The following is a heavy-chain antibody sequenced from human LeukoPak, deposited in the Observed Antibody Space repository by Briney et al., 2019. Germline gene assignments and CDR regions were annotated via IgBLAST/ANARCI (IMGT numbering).Heavy chain of an antibody. J-gene: IGHJ4*02. Sequence: GGSLRLSCAASGFTFSSYWMHWVRQAPGKGLVWVSRINSDGSSTSYADSVKGRFTISRDNAKNTLYPQMNSLRAEDTAVYYCARAGYSSRGDYFDYWGQGTLVTVSS. V-gene: IGHV3-74*01. CDR2: INSDGSST. D-gene: IGHD6-13*01. CDR1: GFTFSSYW. CDR3: ARAGYSSRGDYFDY.